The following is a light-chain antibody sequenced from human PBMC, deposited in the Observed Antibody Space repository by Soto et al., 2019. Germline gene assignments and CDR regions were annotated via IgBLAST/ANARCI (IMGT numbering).Light chain of an antibody. CDR1: SSDVGGYNY. CDR2: EVS. CDR3: SSYAGSSNWV. Sequence: QSALTQPPSASGSPGQSVTISCTGTSSDVGGYNYVSWYQQHPGKAPKLMIYEVSKRPSGVPDRFSGSKSGNTASLTVSGLQAEDEADYHCSSYAGSSNWVFGGGTKLTVL. V-gene: IGLV2-8*01. J-gene: IGLJ3*02.